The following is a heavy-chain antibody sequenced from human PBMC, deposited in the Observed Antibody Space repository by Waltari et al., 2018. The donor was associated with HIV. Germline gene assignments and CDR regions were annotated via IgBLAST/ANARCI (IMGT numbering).Heavy chain of an antibody. CDR1: GFTFSYYG. D-gene: IGHD5-12*01. CDR3: TRGGEWLQLEDWYFDL. J-gene: IGHJ2*01. CDR2: IWYDGNNK. Sequence: QVQLVESGGGVVQPGRSLRLSCAASGFTFSYYGMHWVRQGPGKGLEWVAVIWYDGNNKYYEESVKGRFTISRDNSKNMLYLQMNSLRAEDTAVYYCTRGGEWLQLEDWYFDLWGRGTLVIVSS. V-gene: IGHV3-33*01.